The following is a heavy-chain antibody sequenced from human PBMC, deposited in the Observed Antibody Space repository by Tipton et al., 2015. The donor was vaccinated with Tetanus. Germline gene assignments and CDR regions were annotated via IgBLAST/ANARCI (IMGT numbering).Heavy chain of an antibody. D-gene: IGHD3-3*02. V-gene: IGHV4-61*01. CDR2: IYYSGSA. CDR3: ARERIRLIGEVVFRFFDV. Sequence: TLSLTCTVSGGSVNDGRFYWTWIRQPPGKALEWVAHIYYSGSATYNPSVASRATVSIDMSKNQFSLSLTSATAADTAVYYCARERIRLIGEVVFRFFDVWGRGTLVTVSS. CDR1: GGSVNDGRFY. J-gene: IGHJ2*01.